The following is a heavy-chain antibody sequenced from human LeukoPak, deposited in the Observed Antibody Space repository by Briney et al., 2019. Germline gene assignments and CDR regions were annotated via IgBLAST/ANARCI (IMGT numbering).Heavy chain of an antibody. CDR2: IYSGSST. V-gene: IGHV3-53*01. Sequence: GGSLRLSCAASGFIVSSNHMSWVRQAPGKGLEWVSVIYSGSSTYYADSVKGRFTISRDNSKNTLYLQMNSLRVEDTAVYYCAREGSAPGPFAHRGQGTLVTVSS. D-gene: IGHD6-13*01. J-gene: IGHJ4*02. CDR3: AREGSAPGPFAH. CDR1: GFIVSSNH.